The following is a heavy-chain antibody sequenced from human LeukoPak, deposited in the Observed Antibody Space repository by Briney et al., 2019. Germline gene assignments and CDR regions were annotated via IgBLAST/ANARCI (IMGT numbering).Heavy chain of an antibody. CDR1: GGSISSGSYY. CDR2: IYTSGST. D-gene: IGHD1-1*01. CDR3: ARSELGFDP. Sequence: ASQTLSLTCTVSGGSISSGSYYWSWIRQPAGKGLEWIGRIYTSGSTNYNPSLKSRVTISVDTSKNQFSLKLSSVTAADTAVYYCARSELGFDPWGQGTLVTVSS. J-gene: IGHJ5*02. V-gene: IGHV4-61*02.